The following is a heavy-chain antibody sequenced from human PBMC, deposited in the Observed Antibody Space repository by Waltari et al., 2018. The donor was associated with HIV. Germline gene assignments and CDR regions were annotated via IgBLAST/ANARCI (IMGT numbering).Heavy chain of an antibody. Sequence: EVQLVEFGGGLVQPGRSLRLSCAASGFRFNNYGMHWVRQGPGKGLEWVSGFKWSGSGIEYAASVKGRFSVSRDNAKNSLFLQMNSLRPEDTAVYYCVKDAYYFDDTTRRYGLDVWGQGTTVTVSS. V-gene: IGHV3-9*01. CDR3: VKDAYYFDDTTRRYGLDV. D-gene: IGHD3-22*01. CDR1: GFRFNNYG. J-gene: IGHJ6*02. CDR2: FKWSGSGI.